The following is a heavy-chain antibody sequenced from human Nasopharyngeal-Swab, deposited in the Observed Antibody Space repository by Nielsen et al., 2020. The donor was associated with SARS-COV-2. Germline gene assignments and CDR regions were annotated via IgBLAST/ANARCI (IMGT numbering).Heavy chain of an antibody. V-gene: IGHV7-4-1*02. CDR3: ARDLDYIWGTGRYFDY. Sequence: ASVKVSCKASGYTFTSYAMNWVRQAPGQGLEWMGWINTNTGNPTYAQGFTGRFVFSLDTPVSTAYLQISGLKAEDTAVYYCARDLDYIWGTGRYFDYWGQGTLVTVSS. CDR2: INTNTGNP. D-gene: IGHD3-16*01. CDR1: GYTFTSYA. J-gene: IGHJ4*02.